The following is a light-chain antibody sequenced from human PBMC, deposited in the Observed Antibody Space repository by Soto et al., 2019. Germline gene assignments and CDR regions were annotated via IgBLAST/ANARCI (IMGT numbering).Light chain of an antibody. V-gene: IGLV2-14*01. Sequence: ALTQPASVSGSPGQSITISCTGTSSDVGGYNYVSWYQQHPGKAPKFMIYDVSNRPSGVSNRFSGSKPGNTASLTISGLQAEDEADYYCSSYTTSNTRQIVFGTGTKLTVL. J-gene: IGLJ1*01. CDR2: DVS. CDR1: SSDVGGYNY. CDR3: SSYTTSNTRQIV.